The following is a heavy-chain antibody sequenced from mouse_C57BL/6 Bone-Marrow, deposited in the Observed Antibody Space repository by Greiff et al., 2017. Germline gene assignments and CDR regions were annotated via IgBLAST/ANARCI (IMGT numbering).Heavy chain of an antibody. V-gene: IGHV1-81*01. J-gene: IGHJ3*01. CDR2: IYPRSGNT. CDR1: GYTFTSYG. CDR3: AREVSYYCGSSWFAY. Sequence: QVQLQQSGAELARPGASVKLSCKASGYTFTSYGIRWVKQRTGQGLEWIGEIYPRSGNTYYNEKFKGKATLTADKSSSTAYMELRSLTSEDSAVYFCAREVSYYCGSSWFAYWGQGTLVTVSA. D-gene: IGHD1-1*01.